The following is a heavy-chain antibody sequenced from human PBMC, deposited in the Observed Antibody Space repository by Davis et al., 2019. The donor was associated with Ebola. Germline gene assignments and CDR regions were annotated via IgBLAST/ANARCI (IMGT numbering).Heavy chain of an antibody. CDR2: ISGSGGGT. V-gene: IGHV3-23*01. J-gene: IGHJ4*02. Sequence: PGGSLRLSCAASGFTFSAYWMYWVRQDPTKGLEWVSGISGSGGGTKYADFVKGRFAISRDNSKNTLYLQMNSLRAEDTAVYYCVRARFGWSDFDYWGQGTLVTVSS. CDR3: VRARFGWSDFDY. D-gene: IGHD6-19*01. CDR1: GFTFSAYW.